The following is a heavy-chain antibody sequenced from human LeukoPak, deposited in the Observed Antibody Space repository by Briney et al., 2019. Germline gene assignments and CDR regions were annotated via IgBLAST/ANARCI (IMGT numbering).Heavy chain of an antibody. V-gene: IGHV4-39*07. CDR2: IYYTGST. CDR1: GGSINSSDYY. CDR3: ARVKLVGYDKPLDY. J-gene: IGHJ4*02. D-gene: IGHD3-22*01. Sequence: PSETLSLTFTVSGGSINSSDYYWAWIRQPPGKGLEWIGTIYYTGSTDYNPSLKSRVTISVDTSKNQFSLKLSSVTAADTAVYYCARVKLVGYDKPLDYWGQGTLVTVSS.